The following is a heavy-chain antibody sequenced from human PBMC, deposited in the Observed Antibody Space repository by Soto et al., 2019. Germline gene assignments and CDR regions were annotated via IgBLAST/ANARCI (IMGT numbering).Heavy chain of an antibody. CDR2: IIPIFGTA. J-gene: IGHJ6*02. CDR1: GGPFSSYD. Sequence: SVEVCLKASGGPFSSYDISLVRQAPGQGLEWMGGIIPIFGTANYAQKFQGRVTITADESTSTAYMELSSLRSEDTAVYYCARMITFGGVIVSYYGMDVWGQGTTVTVSS. CDR3: ARMITFGGVIVSYYGMDV. V-gene: IGHV1-69*01. D-gene: IGHD3-16*02.